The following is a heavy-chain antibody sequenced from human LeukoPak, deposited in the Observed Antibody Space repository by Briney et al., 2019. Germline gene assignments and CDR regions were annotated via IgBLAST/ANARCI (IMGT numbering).Heavy chain of an antibody. D-gene: IGHD6-13*01. CDR2: ISGSGGST. Sequence: GGSLRLSCAASGFTFSSYAMSWVRQAPGKGLEWVSAISGSGGSTYYADSVKGRFTISRDNSKNTLYLQMNSLRAEDTAVYYCAKDLHSSSWYNYFQHWGQGTLVTVSS. V-gene: IGHV3-23*01. J-gene: IGHJ1*01. CDR3: AKDLHSSSWYNYFQH. CDR1: GFTFSSYA.